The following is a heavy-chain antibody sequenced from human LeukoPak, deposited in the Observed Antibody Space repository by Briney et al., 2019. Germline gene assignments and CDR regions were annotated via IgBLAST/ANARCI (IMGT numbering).Heavy chain of an antibody. CDR3: ARDYLAAVAGHNWFDP. CDR2: INPSGGST. J-gene: IGHJ5*02. Sequence: ASVKVSCKASGYTFTSYYMHWVRQAPGQGLEWMGIINPSGGSTSYAQKFQGGVTMTRDTSTSTVYMELSSLRSEDTAVYYCARDYLAAVAGHNWFDPWGQGTLVTVSS. D-gene: IGHD6-19*01. CDR1: GYTFTSYY. V-gene: IGHV1-46*01.